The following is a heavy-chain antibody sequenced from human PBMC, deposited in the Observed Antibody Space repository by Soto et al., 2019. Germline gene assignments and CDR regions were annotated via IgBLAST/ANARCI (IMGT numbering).Heavy chain of an antibody. D-gene: IGHD5-18*01. V-gene: IGHV4-59*01. CDR2: VFYGGT. Sequence: SETLVLPCSVSGRSLSGNYWSWIRQSPDKGLEWLGYVFYGGTDYNPSLGGRVSMSVETSNLQFSLKLTSVPVADTAVYYCVGYKVALYFESWGPGTLVTVSS. CDR1: GRSLSGNY. J-gene: IGHJ4*02. CDR3: VGYKVALYFES.